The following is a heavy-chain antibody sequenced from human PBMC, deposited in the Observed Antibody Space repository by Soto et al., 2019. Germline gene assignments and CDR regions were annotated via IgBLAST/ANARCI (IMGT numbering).Heavy chain of an antibody. D-gene: IGHD1-26*01. Sequence: QVQLVQSGAEVKKPGSSVKVSCKASGGTFSSYAISWVRQAPGQGLEWMGGIIPTLGPANYAQKFQGRVTIPADESTTTAYMELNSLTSEDTAVYYCARDGQWELWGVNWFDPWGQGTLVTVSS. CDR1: GGTFSSYA. J-gene: IGHJ5*02. CDR2: IIPTLGPA. CDR3: ARDGQWELWGVNWFDP. V-gene: IGHV1-69*12.